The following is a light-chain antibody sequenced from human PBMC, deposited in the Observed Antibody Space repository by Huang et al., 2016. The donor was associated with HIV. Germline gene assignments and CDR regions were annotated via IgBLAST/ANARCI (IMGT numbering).Light chain of an antibody. Sequence: DIVLTQSPGNLSLSPGQRVTLSCRASQTISTFLAWFQQKPGQAPRLLIYDTSTRATGIPDRFSGSGSGTDSALTIRRLDPEDFAVYYCQHYGSSSWTFGQGTKVEV. J-gene: IGKJ1*01. CDR1: QTISTF. V-gene: IGKV3-20*01. CDR2: DTS. CDR3: QHYGSSSWT.